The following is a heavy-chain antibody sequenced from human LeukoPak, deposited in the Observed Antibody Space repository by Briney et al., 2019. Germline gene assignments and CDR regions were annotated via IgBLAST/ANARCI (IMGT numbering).Heavy chain of an antibody. CDR2: ISTKNGYT. CDR1: GDTFTGYY. CDR3: AREKLWFGEFPFDN. D-gene: IGHD3-10*01. J-gene: IGHJ4*02. Sequence: GASVKVSCKASGDTFTGYYIQRVRQAPGQGLEWVASISTKNGYTKLAQKFQGRVAMTKDTSANTIYMDLKSLTFDDTAVYYCAREKLWFGEFPFDNWGQGTLVSVSS. V-gene: IGHV1-2*02.